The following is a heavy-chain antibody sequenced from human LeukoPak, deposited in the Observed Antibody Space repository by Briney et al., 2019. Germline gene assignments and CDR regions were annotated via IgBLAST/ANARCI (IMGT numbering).Heavy chain of an antibody. CDR3: ARQVLLAGSLYYWMDV. D-gene: IGHD3-9*01. CDR1: GCSFSSYC. J-gene: IGHJ6*04. Sequence: SETLSLTCTVSGCSFSSYCWSWIRQPAGKGLEWIGRIYTSGSTNYNPSLQSRVTISVDKSKNQLSLKLSSVTDADTAVYYCARQVLLAGSLYYWMDVWGKGTTVSVSS. CDR2: IYTSGST. V-gene: IGHV4-4*07.